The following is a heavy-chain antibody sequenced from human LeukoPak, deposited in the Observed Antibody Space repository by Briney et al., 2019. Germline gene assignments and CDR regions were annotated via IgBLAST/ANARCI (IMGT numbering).Heavy chain of an antibody. CDR2: IKQDGSDK. V-gene: IGHV3-7*01. Sequence: GGSLRLSCAASGFSFSSYWMNWVRQAPGKGLEWVANIKQDGSDKYYVESVKGRFTISKDNAKNSLYLQMDSLRAEDTAVYFCARGYWWVGAAQYCEYWGRGTLVTVSS. D-gene: IGHD2-8*02. CDR1: GFSFSSYW. J-gene: IGHJ4*02. CDR3: ARGYWWVGAAQYCEY.